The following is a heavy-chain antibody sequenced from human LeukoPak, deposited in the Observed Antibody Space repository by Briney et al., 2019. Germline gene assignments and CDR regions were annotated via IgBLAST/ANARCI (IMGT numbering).Heavy chain of an antibody. Sequence: GGSLRLSCAASGFTVSSNYMSWVRQAPGKGLEWVSVIYSGGSTYYADSVKGRFTISRDNSKNTLYLQMNSLRAEDTAVYYCASQKTTLNWFDPWGQGTLVTVSS. CDR2: IYSGGST. CDR1: GFTVSSNY. V-gene: IGHV3-66*04. CDR3: ASQKTTLNWFDP. D-gene: IGHD4-17*01. J-gene: IGHJ5*02.